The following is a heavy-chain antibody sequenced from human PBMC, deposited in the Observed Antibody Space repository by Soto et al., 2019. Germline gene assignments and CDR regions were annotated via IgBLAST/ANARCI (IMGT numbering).Heavy chain of an antibody. V-gene: IGHV3-66*01. J-gene: IGHJ3*02. CDR1: GFTVSSNY. Sequence: GGSLRLSCAASGFTVSSNYMSWVRQAPGKGLEWVSVIYSGGSTYYADSVKGRFTISRDNSKNTLYLQMNSLRAEDTAVYYCARASSRTAYRAFDIWGQGTMVTVS. CDR3: ARASSRTAYRAFDI. CDR2: IYSGGST. D-gene: IGHD2-15*01.